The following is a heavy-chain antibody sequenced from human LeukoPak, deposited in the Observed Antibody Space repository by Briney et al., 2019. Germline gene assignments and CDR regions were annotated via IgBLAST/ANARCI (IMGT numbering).Heavy chain of an antibody. J-gene: IGHJ4*02. D-gene: IGHD6-19*01. V-gene: IGHV3-74*01. CDR2: INGDGKDT. Sequence: GGSLRLSCAASGFTLSTYWMHWVRQVPGKGLLWVSRINGDGKDTPYADSVKGRFTISRDNAQNMLYLQMNSLRVEDTGVHYCARGSSSGWPDYFDHWGQGALVTVSS. CDR1: GFTLSTYW. CDR3: ARGSSSGWPDYFDH.